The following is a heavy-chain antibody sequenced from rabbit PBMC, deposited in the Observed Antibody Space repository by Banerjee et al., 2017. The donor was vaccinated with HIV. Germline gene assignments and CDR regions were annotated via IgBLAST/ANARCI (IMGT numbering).Heavy chain of an antibody. CDR2: IYTGSGST. CDR3: ARNFDL. V-gene: IGHV1S43*01. CDR1: GFSFSSYYY. Sequence: QEQLVESGGGLVQPGGSLKFSCTASGFSFSSYYYMCWVRQAPGKGLEWIGCIYTGSGSTYYASWVNGRFTISRSTSLNTMDLKMTSLTAADTATYFCARNFDLWGPGTLVTVS. J-gene: IGHJ4*01.